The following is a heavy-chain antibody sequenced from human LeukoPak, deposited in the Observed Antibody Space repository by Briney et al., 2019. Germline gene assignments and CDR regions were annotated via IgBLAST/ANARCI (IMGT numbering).Heavy chain of an antibody. CDR2: IYYSGST. J-gene: IGHJ6*03. D-gene: IGHD3-3*01. V-gene: IGHV4-30-4*08. CDR1: GGSISSGDYY. CDR3: ATSYLEWFHMDV. Sequence: KASETLSLTCTVSGGSISSGDYYWSWIRQPPGKGLEWIGYIYYSGSTYYNPSLKSRVTISVDTSKNQFSLKLSSVTAADTAVYYCATSYLEWFHMDVWGKGTTVTVSS.